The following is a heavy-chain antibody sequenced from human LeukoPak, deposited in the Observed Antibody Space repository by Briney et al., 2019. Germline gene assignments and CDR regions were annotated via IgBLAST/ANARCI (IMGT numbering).Heavy chain of an antibody. CDR1: GYTFTSYG. V-gene: IGHV1-69*05. CDR3: ARAPHILPGSSFDS. CDR2: IIPIFGTA. D-gene: IGHD3-9*01. Sequence: SVKVSCKASGYTFTSYGISWVRQAPGQGLEWMGRIIPIFGTANYAQKFQGRVTITTDESTSTAYMELSSLRSEDTAGYYCARAPHILPGSSFDSWGKGTLVTVSP. J-gene: IGHJ4*02.